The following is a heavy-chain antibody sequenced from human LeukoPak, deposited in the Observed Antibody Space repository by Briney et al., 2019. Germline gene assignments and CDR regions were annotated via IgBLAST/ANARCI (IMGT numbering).Heavy chain of an antibody. D-gene: IGHD3-3*01. CDR2: IYYSGST. CDR1: GGSISSHY. J-gene: IGHJ4*02. Sequence: TSETLSLTCTVSGGSISSHYWSWIRQPPGKGLEWIGYIYYSGSTNYNPSLKSRVTISVDTSKNQFSLKLSSVTAADTAVYYCASFWSGYLGPWGQGTRVTVSS. CDR3: ASFWSGYLGP. V-gene: IGHV4-59*11.